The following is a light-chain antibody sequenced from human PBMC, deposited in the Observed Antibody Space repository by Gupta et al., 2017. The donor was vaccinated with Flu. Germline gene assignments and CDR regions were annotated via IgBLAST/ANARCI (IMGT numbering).Light chain of an antibody. Sequence: SSELTQDPAVSVALGQTVRITCQRGSLRNSYARWYHPKPAQAPVLLLYAKTILPSGPPSRFSGSSSGNTDTVTITGAQAEDEADDDCYSRDNTDNHQVVFGGGTKLTVL. J-gene: IGLJ2*01. V-gene: IGLV3-19*01. CDR3: YSRDNTDNHQVV. CDR2: AKT. CDR1: SLRNSY.